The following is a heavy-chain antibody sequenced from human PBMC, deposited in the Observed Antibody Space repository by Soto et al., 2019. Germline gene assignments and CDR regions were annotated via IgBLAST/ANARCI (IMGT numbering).Heavy chain of an antibody. D-gene: IGHD2-15*01. J-gene: IGHJ4*02. CDR1: GYTLTNYA. CDR2: INTYNGNS. CDR3: ARDCTGGSCFCIY. Sequence: QVQLVQSAAEVKKPGASVKVSCKASGYTLTNYAISWVRQAPGQGPEWMGWINTYNGNSNYAQKFQGRVTMTTDTSTSTAYMELRSLTSDDAAVYDCARDCTGGSCFCIYWGQGTLVTVSS. V-gene: IGHV1-18*01.